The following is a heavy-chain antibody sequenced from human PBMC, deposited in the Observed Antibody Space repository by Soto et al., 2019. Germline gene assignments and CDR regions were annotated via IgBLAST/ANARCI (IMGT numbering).Heavy chain of an antibody. CDR3: ARSIDSSGYYFSNC. CDR2: THHTGST. Sequence: SETLSLTCTVSGGFISSYYWSWIRQSPGKGLEWIGYTHHTGSTNYNPSLKSRVTMSLDTSRNQFSLKLYSVTAADTAVYYCARSIDSSGYYFSNCWGQGTLVTVSS. D-gene: IGHD3-22*01. J-gene: IGHJ4*02. CDR1: GGFISSYY. V-gene: IGHV4-59*01.